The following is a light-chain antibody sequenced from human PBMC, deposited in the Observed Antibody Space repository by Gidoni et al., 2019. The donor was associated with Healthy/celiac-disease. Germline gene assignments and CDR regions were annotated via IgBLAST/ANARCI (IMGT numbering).Light chain of an antibody. J-gene: IGKJ4*01. CDR3: QQYGSSQGLT. CDR1: QSVSSSY. Sequence: EFVLTQSPGTLSLSPGERATLSCRASQSVSSSYLAWYQQKPGQAPRLLIYGASSRATGIPDRFSGSGSGTDFTLTISRLEPEDFAVYYCQQYGSSQGLTFGGXTKVEIK. CDR2: GAS. V-gene: IGKV3-20*01.